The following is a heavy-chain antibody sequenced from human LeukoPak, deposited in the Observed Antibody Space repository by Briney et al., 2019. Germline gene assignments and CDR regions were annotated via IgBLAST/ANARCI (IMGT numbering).Heavy chain of an antibody. CDR3: ARTIVATSDYGGYYGWFDP. Sequence: ASVKVSCKASGYTFTGYYMHWVRQAPGQGLEWMGRINPNSGGTNYAQKFQGRVTMTRDTSISTAYMELSRLRSDDTAVYYCARTIVATSDYGGYYGWFDPWGQGTLVTVSS. CDR2: INPNSGGT. D-gene: IGHD5-12*01. V-gene: IGHV1-2*06. CDR1: GYTFTGYY. J-gene: IGHJ5*02.